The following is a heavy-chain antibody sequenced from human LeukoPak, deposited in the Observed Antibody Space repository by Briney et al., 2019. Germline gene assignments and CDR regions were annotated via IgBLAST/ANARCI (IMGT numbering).Heavy chain of an antibody. CDR2: IYTSGST. CDR1: GGSISSYY. CDR3: ARMYYDSSGYYDY. V-gene: IGHV4-4*09. Sequence: SETLSLTCTVSGGSISSYYWSWIRQPPGKGLEWIGYIYTSGSTNYNPSLKSRVTISVDTSKNQLSLKLSSVTAADTAVYYCARMYYDSSGYYDYWGQGTLVTVSS. J-gene: IGHJ4*02. D-gene: IGHD3-22*01.